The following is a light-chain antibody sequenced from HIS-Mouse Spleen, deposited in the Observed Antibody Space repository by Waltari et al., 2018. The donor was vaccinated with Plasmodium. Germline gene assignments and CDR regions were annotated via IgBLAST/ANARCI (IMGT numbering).Light chain of an antibody. J-gene: IGLJ3*02. V-gene: IGLV3-10*01. CDR3: YSTDSSGNHRV. CDR2: EDS. Sequence: SYELTQPPSVSVSPGQTARLTCSGDALPKKYAYWYQQKSGQAPVLVIYEDSKRPSGIPWRFSGSSSGTMATLTISGAQVEDEADYYCYSTDSSGNHRVFGGGTKLTVL. CDR1: ALPKKY.